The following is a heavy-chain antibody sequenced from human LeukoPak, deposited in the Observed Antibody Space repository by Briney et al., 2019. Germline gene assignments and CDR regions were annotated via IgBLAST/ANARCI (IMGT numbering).Heavy chain of an antibody. Sequence: GASVKVSCKASGYSFTNYYIHWVRQAPGQGLEWMGMINPSGGSTTYAQKFQGRVTMTRDMSTSTVYMELSSLRSEDTAVYYCGRDLNRSGYTREGRFDPWGQGTLVTVSS. V-gene: IGHV1-46*01. J-gene: IGHJ5*02. CDR2: INPSGGST. CDR3: GRDLNRSGYTREGRFDP. CDR1: GYSFTNYY. D-gene: IGHD3-22*01.